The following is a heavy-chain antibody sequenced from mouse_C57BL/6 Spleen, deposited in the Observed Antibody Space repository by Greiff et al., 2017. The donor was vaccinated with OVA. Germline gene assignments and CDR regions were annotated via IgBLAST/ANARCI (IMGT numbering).Heavy chain of an antibody. CDR1: GFSLTSYA. J-gene: IGHJ3*01. CDR2: MWTGGGT. CDR3: ARGDSNYGFAY. D-gene: IGHD2-5*01. V-gene: IGHV2-9-1*01. Sequence: QVQLKESGPGLVAPSQSLSITCTVSGFSLTSYAISWVRQPPGKGLEWLGVMWTGGGTNYNSALKSRLSISKDNSKSQVVLKMNSLQTDDTARYYCARGDSNYGFAYWGQGTLVTVSA.